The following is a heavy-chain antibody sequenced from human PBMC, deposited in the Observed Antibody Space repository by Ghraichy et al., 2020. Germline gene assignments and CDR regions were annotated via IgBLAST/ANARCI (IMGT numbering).Heavy chain of an antibody. D-gene: IGHD3-22*01. CDR1: SGSISSGHY. V-gene: IGHV4-39*07. CDR2: FYYNGGS. CDR3: ARERYEEYYYDSSSGYYGFDY. J-gene: IGHJ4*02. Sequence: SETLSLTCTVSSGSISSGHYWGWIRQSPGKGLEWIGSFYYNGGSHYNPSLNSRVTISADTSKNQLSLKLNSVTAADTAVYYCARERYEEYYYDSSSGYYGFDYWGQGILVTVSS.